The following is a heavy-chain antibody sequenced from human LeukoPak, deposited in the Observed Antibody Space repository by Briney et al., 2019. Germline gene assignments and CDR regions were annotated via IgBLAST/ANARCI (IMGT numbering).Heavy chain of an antibody. Sequence: GGSLRLSCAASGFTFSSYAMHWVRQAPGKGLEWVAVISYDGSNKYYADSVKGRFTISRDNSKNTLYLQMNSLRAEDTAVYYCARDQYTVSFDYWGQGTLVTVSS. V-gene: IGHV3-30-3*01. CDR3: ARDQYTVSFDY. CDR1: GFTFSSYA. J-gene: IGHJ4*02. CDR2: ISYDGSNK. D-gene: IGHD2-2*02.